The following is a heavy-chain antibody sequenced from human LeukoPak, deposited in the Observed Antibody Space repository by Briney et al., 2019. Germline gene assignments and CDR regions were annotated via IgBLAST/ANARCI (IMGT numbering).Heavy chain of an antibody. CDR2: ISYDGSNK. Sequence: PGRSLRLSCAASGFTFSSYAMHWVRQAPGKGLEWVAVISYDGSNKYYADSVKGRFTISRDNSKNMLYLQMNSLRAEDTAVYYCAREGPIVVVTAAFDIWGQGTMVTVSS. CDR1: GFTFSSYA. J-gene: IGHJ3*02. CDR3: AREGPIVVVTAAFDI. D-gene: IGHD2-21*02. V-gene: IGHV3-30-3*01.